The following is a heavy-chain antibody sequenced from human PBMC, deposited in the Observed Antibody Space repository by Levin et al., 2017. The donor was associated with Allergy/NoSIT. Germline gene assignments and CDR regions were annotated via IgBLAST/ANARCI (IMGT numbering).Heavy chain of an antibody. CDR1: GFSLTTSGMC. CDR3: ARIPHRGYIYGYYYGMDV. Sequence: SGPTLVKPTQTLTLTCTVSGFSLTTSGMCVTWIRQPPGKALEWLARIDWADDKFYSTSLQTRLTISKDTPKNQVVLTMTNMDPVDPATYYCARIPHRGYIYGYYYGMDVWGPGTTVTVSS. CDR2: IDWADDK. J-gene: IGHJ6*02. D-gene: IGHD5-18*01. V-gene: IGHV2-70*17.